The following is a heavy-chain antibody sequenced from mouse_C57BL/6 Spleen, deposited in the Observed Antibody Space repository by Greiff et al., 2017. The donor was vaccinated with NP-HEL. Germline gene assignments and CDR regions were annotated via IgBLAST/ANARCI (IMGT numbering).Heavy chain of an antibody. D-gene: IGHD1-1*01. V-gene: IGHV1-59*01. CDR2: IDPSDSYT. J-gene: IGHJ2*01. Sequence: QVQLKQPGAELVRPGTSVKLSCKASGYTFTSYWMHWVKQRPGQGLEWIGVIDPSDSYTNYNQKFKGKATLTVDTSSSTAYMQLSSLTSEDSAVYYCASPSTVVATGFDYWGQGTTLTVSS. CDR1: GYTFTSYW. CDR3: ASPSTVVATGFDY.